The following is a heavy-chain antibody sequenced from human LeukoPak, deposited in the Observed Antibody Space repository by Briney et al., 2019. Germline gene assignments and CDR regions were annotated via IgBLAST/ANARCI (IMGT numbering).Heavy chain of an antibody. Sequence: PGGSLRLSCSASGFTFSSYAMHWVRQAPGKGLEWVAVIWYDGSNKYYADSVKGRFTISRDNSKNTLYLQMNSLRAEDTAVYYCARSVTTRTGPCDYWGQGTLVTVS. V-gene: IGHV3-33*08. D-gene: IGHD4-17*01. CDR1: GFTFSSYA. CDR3: ARSVTTRTGPCDY. J-gene: IGHJ4*02. CDR2: IWYDGSNK.